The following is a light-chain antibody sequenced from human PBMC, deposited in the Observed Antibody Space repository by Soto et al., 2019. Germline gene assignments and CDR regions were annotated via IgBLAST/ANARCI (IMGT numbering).Light chain of an antibody. Sequence: EVVLTQSPGTLSLSPGERATLSCRASQSVADSYLAWYQQKPGRAPRLLFYAATRRATGIPDRFSGSGSGTNFTLTISTLEPADFAVYYCHHFGSPPKTSGQGTKVE. CDR1: QSVADSY. CDR3: HHFGSPPKT. CDR2: AAT. J-gene: IGKJ1*01. V-gene: IGKV3-20*01.